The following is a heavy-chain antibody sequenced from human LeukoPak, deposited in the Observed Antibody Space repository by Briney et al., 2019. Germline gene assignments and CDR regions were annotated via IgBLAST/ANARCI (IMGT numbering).Heavy chain of an antibody. V-gene: IGHV1-2*02. CDR3: ARGGYCSSTSCYSLQH. Sequence: GASVKVSCKASGYTFTGYYMHWVRQAPEQGLEWMGWINPNSGGTNYAQKFQGRVTMTRDTSISTAYMELSRLRSDDTAVYYCARGGYCSSTSCYSLQHWGQGTLVTVSS. D-gene: IGHD2-2*01. CDR1: GYTFTGYY. J-gene: IGHJ1*01. CDR2: INPNSGGT.